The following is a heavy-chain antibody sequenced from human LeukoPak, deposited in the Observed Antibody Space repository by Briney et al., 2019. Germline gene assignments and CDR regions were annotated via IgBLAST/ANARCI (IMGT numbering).Heavy chain of an antibody. Sequence: GGSLRLSCAASGFTFSSYSMNWVRQAPGKGLEWVSSISSSSYIYYADSVKGRFTISRDNAKNSLYLQMNSLRAEDTAVYYCAAGSGWYDDAFDIWGQGTMVTVSS. J-gene: IGHJ3*02. CDR1: GFTFSSYS. CDR3: AAGSGWYDDAFDI. V-gene: IGHV3-21*01. D-gene: IGHD6-19*01. CDR2: ISSSSYI.